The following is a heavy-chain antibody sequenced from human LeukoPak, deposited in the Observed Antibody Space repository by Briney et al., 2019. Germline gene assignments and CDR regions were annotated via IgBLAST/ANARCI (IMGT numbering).Heavy chain of an antibody. Sequence: SETLSLACTVSGGSIGRYYWSWIRQPAGKGLEWIGRIYTSGSTNYNPSLKSRVTMSVDTSKNQFSLKLSSVTAADTAVYYCARSLLGGYCSSTSCYQNWFDPWGQGTLVTVSS. CDR2: IYTSGST. D-gene: IGHD2-2*01. CDR3: ARSLLGGYCSSTSCYQNWFDP. J-gene: IGHJ5*02. V-gene: IGHV4-4*07. CDR1: GGSIGRYY.